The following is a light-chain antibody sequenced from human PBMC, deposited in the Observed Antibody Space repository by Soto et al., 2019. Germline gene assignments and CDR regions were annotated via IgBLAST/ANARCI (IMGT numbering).Light chain of an antibody. V-gene: IGLV1-44*01. J-gene: IGLJ2*01. CDR1: SSNIGTHT. Sequence: QPVLTQPPSASGTPGQRVTISCSGSSSNIGTHTVNWYQQLPGTAPKLVIYSNNQRHSGVPDRFSGSKSGTSASLAISWLRSEDEADYYCATWDDSLNGVFGGGTKLTV. CDR2: SNN. CDR3: ATWDDSLNGV.